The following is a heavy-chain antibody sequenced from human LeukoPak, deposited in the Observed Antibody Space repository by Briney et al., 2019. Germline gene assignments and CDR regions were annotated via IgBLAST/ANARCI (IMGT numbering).Heavy chain of an antibody. CDR1: GFTFSSYG. V-gene: IGHV3-33*01. CDR2: IWYDGSNK. Sequence: GGSLRLSCAASGFTFSSYGMHWVRQAPGKGLEWVAVIWYDGSNKYYADSVKGRFTISRDNSKNTLYLQMSSLRAEDTAVYYCARDCSSTSCYEGLDYWGQETLVTVSS. D-gene: IGHD2-2*01. J-gene: IGHJ4*02. CDR3: ARDCSSTSCYEGLDY.